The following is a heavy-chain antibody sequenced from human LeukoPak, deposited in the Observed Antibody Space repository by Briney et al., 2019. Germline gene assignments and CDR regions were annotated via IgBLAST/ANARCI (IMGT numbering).Heavy chain of an antibody. J-gene: IGHJ6*03. D-gene: IGHD6-19*01. CDR3: ARINLKYSSGWYMYYYYYMDV. CDR1: GGSISSSSYY. Sequence: SETLSLTCTVSGGSISSSSYYWGWIRQPPGKGLEWIGSIYYSGSTYYNPSLKSRVTISVDTSKNQFSLKLNSVTAADTAVYYCARINLKYSSGWYMYYYYYMDVWGKGTTVTVSS. V-gene: IGHV4-39*01. CDR2: IYYSGST.